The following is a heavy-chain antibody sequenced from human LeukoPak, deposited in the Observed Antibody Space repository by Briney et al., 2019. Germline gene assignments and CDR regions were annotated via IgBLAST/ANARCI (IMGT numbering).Heavy chain of an antibody. CDR1: GGSISSYF. J-gene: IGHJ4*02. Sequence: SETLSLTCSVSGGSISSYFWSWIRQSPGKGLEYIGYIYYLGSTNYNPSLKSRVTMSVDTSKNQFFLRLTSVTAADTAVYYCARDGAVAGSAYFDYWGQGTLVTVSS. D-gene: IGHD6-19*01. V-gene: IGHV4-59*01. CDR3: ARDGAVAGSAYFDY. CDR2: IYYLGST.